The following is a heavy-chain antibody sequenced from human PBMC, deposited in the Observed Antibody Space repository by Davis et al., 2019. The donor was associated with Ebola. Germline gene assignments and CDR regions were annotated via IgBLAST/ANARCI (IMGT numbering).Heavy chain of an antibody. V-gene: IGHV3-NL1*01. CDR2: IYSGGST. CDR3: ARDLRFLEWFPKRNYYYYGMDV. J-gene: IGHJ6*02. D-gene: IGHD3-3*01. Sequence: GGSLRLSCAASGFTFSSYGMHWVRQAPGKGLEWVSVIYSGGSTYYADSVKGRFTISRDNSKNSLYLQMNSLRAEDTAVYYCARDLRFLEWFPKRNYYYYGMDVWGQGTTVTVSS. CDR1: GFTFSSYG.